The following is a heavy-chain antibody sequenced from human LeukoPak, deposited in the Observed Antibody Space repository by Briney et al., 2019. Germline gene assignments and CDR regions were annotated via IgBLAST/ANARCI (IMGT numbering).Heavy chain of an antibody. V-gene: IGHV4-61*02. CDR1: GGSISSGSYY. Sequence: SETLCLTCTVSGGSISSGSYYWNWIRQPAGKGLEWIGRIYTSGSTNYNPSLKSRVTISVDRSKNQFSLKLSSVTAADTAVYYCVREDTTLGWFDPWGQGTLVTVSS. J-gene: IGHJ5*02. CDR3: VREDTTLGWFDP. D-gene: IGHD5-18*01. CDR2: IYTSGST.